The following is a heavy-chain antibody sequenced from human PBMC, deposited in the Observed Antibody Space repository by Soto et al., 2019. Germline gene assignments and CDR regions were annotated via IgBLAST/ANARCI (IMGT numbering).Heavy chain of an antibody. J-gene: IGHJ6*02. CDR3: ATDQKGYDILTGYYPYYYHGMDV. CDR1: GFNLPGLS. D-gene: IGHD3-9*01. V-gene: IGHV1-24*01. Sequence: APVKGSCKGSGFNLPGLSLDWGRQDPGKRGEGVGGFDPEDGETIYAQKFQGRVTMTEDTSTDTAYMELSSLRSEDTAVYYCATDQKGYDILTGYYPYYYHGMDVWGQGTTVTVSS. CDR2: FDPEDGET.